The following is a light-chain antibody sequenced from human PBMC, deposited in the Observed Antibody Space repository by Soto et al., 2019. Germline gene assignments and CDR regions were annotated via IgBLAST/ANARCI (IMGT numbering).Light chain of an antibody. J-gene: IGKJ5*01. CDR1: QSVATT. Sequence: EIVLTQSPATLSLSPGERATLSCRASQSVATTLAWSQQKPGQAPSPPFYDASNRATGIPARFSGSGSGTDFTLTISSLEPEDFAVYYCQQRSNWPPTFGQGTRLEIK. CDR2: DAS. V-gene: IGKV3-11*01. CDR3: QQRSNWPPT.